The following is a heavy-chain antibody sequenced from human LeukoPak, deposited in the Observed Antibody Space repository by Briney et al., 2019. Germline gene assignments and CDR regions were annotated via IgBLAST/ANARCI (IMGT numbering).Heavy chain of an antibody. V-gene: IGHV1-18*01. CDR3: ARRIVVVPEYDAFDI. CDR2: ISAYNGNT. Sequence: ASVKVSCKASGYTFTSYGISWVRQAPGQGLEWMGWISAYNGNTNYAQKLQGRVTMTTDTSTSTAYMELRSLRSDDTAVYYCARRIVVVPEYDAFDIWGQGTMVTVSS. J-gene: IGHJ3*02. D-gene: IGHD2-2*01. CDR1: GYTFTSYG.